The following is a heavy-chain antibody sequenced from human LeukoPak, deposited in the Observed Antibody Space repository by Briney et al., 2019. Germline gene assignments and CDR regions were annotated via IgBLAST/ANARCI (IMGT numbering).Heavy chain of an antibody. J-gene: IGHJ5*02. CDR1: GGSMSNYY. CDR2: MFYTGSG. V-gene: IGHV4-59*01. CDR3: ATNLPGYSYGYWVA. D-gene: IGHD5-18*01. Sequence: SETLSVTCTVSGGSMSNYYWNWIRQPPGKGLEWIGYMFYTGSGKYNPSLKSRVTISVDTSKRQISLKLTSVTTADTAVYYCATNLPGYSYGYWVAWGQGTLVTVSS.